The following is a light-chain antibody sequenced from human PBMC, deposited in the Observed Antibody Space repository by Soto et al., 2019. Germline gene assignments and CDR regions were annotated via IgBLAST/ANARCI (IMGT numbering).Light chain of an antibody. V-gene: IGKV1-39*01. CDR3: QQSYSTPLT. CDR1: QSISSY. J-gene: IGKJ2*01. CDR2: AAS. Sequence: DIQMTQSPSSLSASVGARVTITCRASQSISSYLNLYQQKPGKAPKLLIYAASSLQSGVPSRFSGSGSGTDFTLTISSLQPDDFATYYFQQSYSTPLTFGPGTKLEIK.